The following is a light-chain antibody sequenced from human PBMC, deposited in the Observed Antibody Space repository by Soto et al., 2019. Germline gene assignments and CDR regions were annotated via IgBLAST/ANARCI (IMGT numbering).Light chain of an antibody. Sequence: AIRMTQSPSSLSAPTGDRVTITCRASQGISSYLAWYQQKPGKAPKLLIYASSTLQSGVPSRFRGSGSWTDFPLTISCLQSEDFATYYCQQYYSYPYTFGQGTKLEIK. CDR2: ASS. CDR1: QGISSY. CDR3: QQYYSYPYT. V-gene: IGKV1-8*01. J-gene: IGKJ2*01.